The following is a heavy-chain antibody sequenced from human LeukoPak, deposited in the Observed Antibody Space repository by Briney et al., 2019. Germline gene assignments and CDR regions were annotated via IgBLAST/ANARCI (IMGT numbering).Heavy chain of an antibody. J-gene: IGHJ5*02. CDR3: AIMVRGVTGWFDP. V-gene: IGHV4-4*02. D-gene: IGHD3-10*01. CDR1: GGSISSRNW. CDR2: IYHSGST. Sequence: SETLSLTCAVSGGSISSRNWWSWVRQPPGKGLEWIGEIYHSGSTNYDPSLKTRVTISVDTSKNQFSLKLSSVTAADTAVYYCAIMVRGVTGWFDPWGQGTLVTVSS.